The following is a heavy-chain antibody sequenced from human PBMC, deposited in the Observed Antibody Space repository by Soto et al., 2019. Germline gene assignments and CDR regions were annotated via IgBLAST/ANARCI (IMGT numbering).Heavy chain of an antibody. Sequence: SETLSLTCTVSGGSISSSSYYWGWIRQPPGKGLEWIGSIYYSGSTYYNPSLKSRVTISVDTSKNQFSLKLSSVTAADTAVYYCASVDTAMVFAGNLWFDPWGQGTLVTVSS. CDR2: IYYSGST. V-gene: IGHV4-39*01. J-gene: IGHJ5*02. CDR1: GGSISSSSYY. D-gene: IGHD5-18*01. CDR3: ASVDTAMVFAGNLWFDP.